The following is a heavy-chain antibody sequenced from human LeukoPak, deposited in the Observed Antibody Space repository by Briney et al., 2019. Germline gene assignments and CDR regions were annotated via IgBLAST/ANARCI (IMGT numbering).Heavy chain of an antibody. CDR1: GFTFRSHA. CDR2: IYENGGTT. V-gene: IGHV3-23*01. J-gene: IGHJ4*02. D-gene: IGHD6-13*01. Sequence: PGGSLRLSCVGSGFTFRSHAMSWVRQAPEKGLEFVSGIYENGGTTYYADSVKGRFTISRDNSKNTLYLQMNSLRAEDTAVYYCARARAGAGTFFFDYWGQGTLVTVSS. CDR3: ARARAGAGTFFFDY.